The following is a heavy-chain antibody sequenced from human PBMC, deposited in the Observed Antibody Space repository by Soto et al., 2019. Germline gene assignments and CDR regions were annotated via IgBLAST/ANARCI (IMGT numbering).Heavy chain of an antibody. CDR2: FDPEDGET. CDR3: ATEGSRHWNSSVMDV. D-gene: IGHD1-7*01. Sequence: ASVKVSCKVSGYTLTELSIHWVRQAPGKGLEWMGGFDPEDGETIYAQKFQGRVTMTEDTSTDTAYMELSSLRSEDTAVYYCATEGSRHWNSSVMDVWGKGTTVTVSS. J-gene: IGHJ6*03. V-gene: IGHV1-24*01. CDR1: GYTLTELS.